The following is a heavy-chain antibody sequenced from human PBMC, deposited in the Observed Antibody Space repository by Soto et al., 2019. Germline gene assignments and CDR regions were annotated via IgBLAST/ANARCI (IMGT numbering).Heavy chain of an antibody. J-gene: IGHJ4*02. CDR1: GDTFSSYA. Sequence: QVQLVQSGAEVKTPGSSVKVSCKASGDTFSSYAINWVRQAPGQGLEWMGGIIPMSGTANYAQKFKGRVTITAGESPSTVYMELSSLRSEDTAVYYCARVGPAHYYDSSGYYSPLDYWGQGTLVTVSS. CDR2: IIPMSGTA. D-gene: IGHD3-22*01. CDR3: ARVGPAHYYDSSGYYSPLDY. V-gene: IGHV1-69*01.